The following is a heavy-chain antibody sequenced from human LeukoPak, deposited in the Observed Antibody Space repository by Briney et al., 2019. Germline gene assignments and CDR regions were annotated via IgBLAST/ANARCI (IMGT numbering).Heavy chain of an antibody. CDR1: GFTFSSYA. CDR2: ISYDGSNK. Sequence: PGRSLRLSCAASGFTFSSYAMHWVRQAPGKGLEWVAAISYDGSNKYYADSVKGRFTISRDNAKNSLYLQMNSLRAEDTAVYYCANGAFRLYYIDVWGKGTTVTVSS. CDR3: ANGAFRLYYIDV. J-gene: IGHJ6*03. V-gene: IGHV3-30-3*01. D-gene: IGHD2-8*01.